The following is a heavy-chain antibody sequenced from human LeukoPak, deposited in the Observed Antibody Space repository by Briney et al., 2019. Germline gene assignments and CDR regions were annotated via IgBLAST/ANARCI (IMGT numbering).Heavy chain of an antibody. CDR1: GSTFSSYT. Sequence: SVKVSCKASGSTFSSYTISWLRQAPGQGLEWMGGIIPIFGTANYAQKFQGRVTITADESTSIAYMELSSLRSEDTAVYYCARDHCSSTSCYFDYWGQGTLVTVSS. D-gene: IGHD2-2*01. CDR3: ARDHCSSTSCYFDY. V-gene: IGHV1-69*13. J-gene: IGHJ4*02. CDR2: IIPIFGTA.